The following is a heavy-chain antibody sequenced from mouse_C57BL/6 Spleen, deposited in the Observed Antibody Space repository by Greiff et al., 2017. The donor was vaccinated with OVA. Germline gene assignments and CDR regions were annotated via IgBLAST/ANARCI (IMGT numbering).Heavy chain of an antibody. CDR1: GYTFTDYN. Sequence: VHVKQPGTELVKPGASVKISCKASGYTFTDYNMNWVKQSNGKSLEWIGVINPNYGTTSYNQKFKGKSTLTVDQSSSTAYMQLNSLTSEDSAVYYCARYCGIRTVTAGFDYWGQGTTLTVSS. CDR2: INPNYGTT. J-gene: IGHJ2*01. CDR3: ARYCGIRTVTAGFDY. V-gene: IGHV1-39*01. D-gene: IGHD4-1*01.